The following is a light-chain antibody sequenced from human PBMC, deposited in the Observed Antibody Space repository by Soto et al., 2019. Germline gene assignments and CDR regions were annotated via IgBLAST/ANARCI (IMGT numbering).Light chain of an antibody. Sequence: IVLTQSPATLTLSPGEGATLSCRASQSVSSYLAWYQQKPGQAPRLLIYDASNRATGIPARFSGSGSGTDFTLTISSLEPEDFAVYYCQQRSNWPPITFGQGTRLENK. CDR1: QSVSSY. J-gene: IGKJ5*01. CDR3: QQRSNWPPIT. CDR2: DAS. V-gene: IGKV3-11*01.